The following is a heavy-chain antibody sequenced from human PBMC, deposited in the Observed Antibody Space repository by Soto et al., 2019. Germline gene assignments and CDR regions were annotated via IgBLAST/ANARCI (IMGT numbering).Heavy chain of an antibody. CDR1: GDSISRDGSS. V-gene: IGHV4-30-2*01. CDR2: IYHSGAT. J-gene: IGHJ4*01. Sequence: QVQLQESGSGLVKPSQTLVLTCTVSGDSISRDGSSWSWLRQPPGKGLEWTGYIYHSGATYYNPSLKSRVTTSVDKSKNQFSLSLASVTAADTAVYYCAREMSYYFDSWGHGTLVTVSS. CDR3: AREMSYYFDS.